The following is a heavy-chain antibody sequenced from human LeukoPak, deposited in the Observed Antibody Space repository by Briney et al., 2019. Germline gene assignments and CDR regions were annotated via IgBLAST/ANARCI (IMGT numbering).Heavy chain of an antibody. CDR3: TRDSYDSSGYYSTCGDY. J-gene: IGHJ4*02. CDR2: ISSSGSTI. CDR1: GFTFSSYE. V-gene: IGHV3-48*03. D-gene: IGHD3-22*01. Sequence: GGSLRLSCAASGFTFSSYEMNWVRQAPGKGLEWVSYISSSGSTIYYADSVKGRFTISRDNAKNSLYLQMNSLKTEDTAVYYCTRDSYDSSGYYSTCGDYWGQGTLVTVSS.